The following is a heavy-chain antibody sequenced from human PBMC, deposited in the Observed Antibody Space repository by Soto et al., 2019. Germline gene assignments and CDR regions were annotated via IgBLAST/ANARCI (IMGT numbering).Heavy chain of an antibody. Sequence: QVQVVQSRAEVKKPGASVKVSCKTSGYTFTDYDINWVRQAAGQGLEYMGWMSPDSGNAGYAQQFQGRVTMTSNTSISTDYMELSGLRSEDTAVYFCEVTTGFWGQGTMVTVSS. CDR3: EVTTGF. D-gene: IGHD2-21*02. J-gene: IGHJ4*02. CDR1: GYTFTDYD. V-gene: IGHV1-8*02. CDR2: MSPDSGNA.